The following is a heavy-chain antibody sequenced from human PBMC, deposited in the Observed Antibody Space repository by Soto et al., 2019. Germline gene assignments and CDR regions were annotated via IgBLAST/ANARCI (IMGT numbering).Heavy chain of an antibody. CDR2: ISGSGGST. CDR3: AKDALLAYTFGYFDY. D-gene: IGHD3-16*01. V-gene: IGHV3-23*01. Sequence: GGSLSLSCAASGFTFSSYAMSWVRQAPGKGLEWVSAISGSGGSTYYADSVKGRFTISRDNSKNTLYLQMNSLRAEDTAVYYCAKDALLAYTFGYFDYWGQGTLVTVSS. CDR1: GFTFSSYA. J-gene: IGHJ4*02.